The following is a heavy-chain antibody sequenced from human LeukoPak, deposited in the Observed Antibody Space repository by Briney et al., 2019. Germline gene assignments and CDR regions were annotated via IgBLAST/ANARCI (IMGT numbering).Heavy chain of an antibody. Sequence: ASVKVSCKTSGYIFTNYDINWIRQAPGQGLEWMGWINPNSGGTNYVQKFQGRVTMTRDTSISTAYMELSRLRSDDTAVYYCARGHPWNRVAATLGSRYSMDVWGKGTTVTISS. J-gene: IGHJ6*03. D-gene: IGHD2-15*01. V-gene: IGHV1-2*02. CDR2: INPNSGGT. CDR3: ARGHPWNRVAATLGSRYSMDV. CDR1: GYIFTNYD.